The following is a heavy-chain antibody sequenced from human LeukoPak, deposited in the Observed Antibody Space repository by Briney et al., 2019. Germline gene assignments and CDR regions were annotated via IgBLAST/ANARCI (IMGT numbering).Heavy chain of an antibody. J-gene: IGHJ4*02. Sequence: GGSLRLSCAASGFTFSSFAMHWVRQAPGKGLEWVAVIWYDGSSKYYADSVKGRFTISRDNSKNTLYLQMNSLRDEDTAVYYCARDPRGSEYSHFDSWGQGTLVTVSS. CDR2: IWYDGSSK. V-gene: IGHV3-33*01. CDR3: ARDPRGSEYSHFDS. D-gene: IGHD3-10*01. CDR1: GFTFSSFA.